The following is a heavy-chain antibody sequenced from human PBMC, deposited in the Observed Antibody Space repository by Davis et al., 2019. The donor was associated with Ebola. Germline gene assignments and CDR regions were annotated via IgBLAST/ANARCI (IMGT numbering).Heavy chain of an antibody. D-gene: IGHD1-7*01. CDR1: GVTIRSNY. CDR3: AKDISPTGTTYYGMDV. Sequence: SLKISCAVSGVTIRSNYMSWVRQAPGKGLEWVSGISWNSGSIGYADSVKGRFTISRDNAKNSLYLQMNSLRAEDTALYYCAKDISPTGTTYYGMDVWGQGTTVTVSS. J-gene: IGHJ6*02. CDR2: ISWNSGSI. V-gene: IGHV3-9*01.